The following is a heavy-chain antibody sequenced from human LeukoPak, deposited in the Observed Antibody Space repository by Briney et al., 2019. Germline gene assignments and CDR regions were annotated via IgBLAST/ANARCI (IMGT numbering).Heavy chain of an antibody. CDR3: ARGHIAARVYDYYYAMDV. CDR1: GGSFSGYY. D-gene: IGHD6-13*01. J-gene: IGHJ6*02. V-gene: IGHV4-34*01. Sequence: SETLSLTCAVYGGSFSGYYWSWIRQPPVKGLEWIGEINHSGSTNYNPSLKSRVTISVDTSKNQFSLKLSSVTAADTAVYYCARGHIAARVYDYYYAMDVWGQGTTVTVSS. CDR2: INHSGST.